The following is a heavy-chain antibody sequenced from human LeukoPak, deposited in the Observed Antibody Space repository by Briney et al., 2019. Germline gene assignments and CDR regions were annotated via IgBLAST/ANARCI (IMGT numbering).Heavy chain of an antibody. V-gene: IGHV3-23*03. J-gene: IGHJ4*02. CDR1: GFTFSSYA. CDR3: AKVAWDGGYVDAY. CDR2: IYSGGST. D-gene: IGHD5-12*01. Sequence: PGGSLRLSCAASGFTFSSYAMSWVRQAPGKGLELVALIYSGGSTYYAHSVKGRFTNSRDNSKNTLYLQMTSVRAADTAVYFCAKVAWDGGYVDAYWGQGTLVTVSS.